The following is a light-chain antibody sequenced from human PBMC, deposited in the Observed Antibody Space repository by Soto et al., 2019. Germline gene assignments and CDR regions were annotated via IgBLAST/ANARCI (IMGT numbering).Light chain of an antibody. CDR1: QSVRSN. CDR3: QQYNNWPRT. J-gene: IGKJ1*01. Sequence: EIVMTQSPATLSVSPGERTTLSCRASQSVRSNLAWYQQKPGQAPRLLIYGASTRATGIPARFSGSGSGTEFTLTISSLQSEDFAVYYCQQYNNWPRTLGQGTNVEIK. V-gene: IGKV3-15*01. CDR2: GAS.